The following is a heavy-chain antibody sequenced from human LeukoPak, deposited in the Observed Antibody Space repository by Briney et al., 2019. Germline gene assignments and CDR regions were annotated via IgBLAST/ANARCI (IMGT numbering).Heavy chain of an antibody. V-gene: IGHV4-34*01. CDR1: GGSFSGYY. CDR2: INHSGST. J-gene: IGHJ4*02. Sequence: PSETLSLTCAVYGGSFSGYYWSWIRQPPGKGLEWIGEINHSGSTNYNPSLNSRVTISVDTSKNQFSLRLSSVTAADTAIYYCARAVSGRFDYWGQGTLVTVSS. CDR3: ARAVSGRFDY. D-gene: IGHD6-19*01.